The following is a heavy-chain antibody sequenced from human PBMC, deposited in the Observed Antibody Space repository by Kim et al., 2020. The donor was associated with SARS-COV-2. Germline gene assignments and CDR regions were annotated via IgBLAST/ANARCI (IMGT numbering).Heavy chain of an antibody. CDR3: AKVGCDFLDYFDY. Sequence: YADSVKGRLTISRDNSKNTLYLQMNSLRAEDTAVYYCAKVGCDFLDYFDYWGQGTLVTVSS. V-gene: IGHV3-23*01. D-gene: IGHD2-21*02. J-gene: IGHJ4*02.